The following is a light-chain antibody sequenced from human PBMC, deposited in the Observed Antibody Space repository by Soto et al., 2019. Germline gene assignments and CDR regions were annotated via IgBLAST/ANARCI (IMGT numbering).Light chain of an antibody. CDR1: KSVSRN. CDR3: LHYNNWHPWT. Sequence: EIVMTQSPATLSVSPGERATLSCRASKSVSRNLAWYQQKPGQAPRLLIYGASTRATGISARFSGSGSGTEFTLTISSLQYEDFAVYYCLHYNNWHPWTFGQGTKVDIK. CDR2: GAS. J-gene: IGKJ1*01. V-gene: IGKV3-15*01.